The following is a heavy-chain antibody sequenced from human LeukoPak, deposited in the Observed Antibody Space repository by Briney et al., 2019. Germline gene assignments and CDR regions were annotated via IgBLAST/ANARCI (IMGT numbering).Heavy chain of an antibody. Sequence: SETLSLTCTVSGGSISSSSYYWGWIRQPPGKGLEWIGSIYYSGSTYYNPSLKSRVTISVDTSKNQFSLKLSSVTAADTAVYYCARLRGISSSWNNWFDPWGQGTLVTVSS. CDR2: IYYSGST. J-gene: IGHJ5*02. CDR3: ARLRGISSSWNNWFDP. D-gene: IGHD6-13*01. V-gene: IGHV4-39*07. CDR1: GGSISSSSYY.